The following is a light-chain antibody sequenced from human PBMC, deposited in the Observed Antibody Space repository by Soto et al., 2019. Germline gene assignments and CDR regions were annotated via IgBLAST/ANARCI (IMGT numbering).Light chain of an antibody. CDR3: SSYAGSNIYV. Sequence: QSVLTQPPSASGSPGQSITSSCTGTSSDVGAFNYVSWYQQHPGKAPKLMIFEINKRPSGVPDRFSGSKSGNTASLTVSGLQTEDEADYYCSSYAGSNIYVFGSGTKVTVL. CDR1: SSDVGAFNY. J-gene: IGLJ1*01. V-gene: IGLV2-8*01. CDR2: EIN.